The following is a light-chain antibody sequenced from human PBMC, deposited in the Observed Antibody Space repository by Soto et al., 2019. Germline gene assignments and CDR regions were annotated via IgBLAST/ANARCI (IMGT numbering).Light chain of an antibody. CDR1: SGHSNYA. J-gene: IGLJ2*01. V-gene: IGLV4-69*01. CDR2: LNSDGSH. CDR3: QTWGTGIVV. Sequence: QPVLTQSPSASASLGASVKLTCTLSSGHSNYAIAWHQQQPEKGPRYLMKLNSDGSHNKGDGIPDRFSGSSSGTERYLTISSLQSEDEADYYCQTWGTGIVVFGGGTKLTV.